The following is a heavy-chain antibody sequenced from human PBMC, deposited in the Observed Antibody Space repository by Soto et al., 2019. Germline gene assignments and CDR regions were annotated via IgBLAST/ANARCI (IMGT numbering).Heavy chain of an antibody. J-gene: IGHJ6*02. D-gene: IGHD2-2*01. CDR2: ISSSSSYI. V-gene: IGHV3-21*01. Sequence: EVQLVESGGGLVKPGGSLRLSCAASGFTFSSYSMNWVRQAPGKGLEWVSSISSSSSYIYYADSVKGRFTISRDNAKNSLYLQMNSLRAEDTAVYYCARGRYCSSTSCYVRPYYYYGMDVWGQGTTVTVSS. CDR1: GFTFSSYS. CDR3: ARGRYCSSTSCYVRPYYYYGMDV.